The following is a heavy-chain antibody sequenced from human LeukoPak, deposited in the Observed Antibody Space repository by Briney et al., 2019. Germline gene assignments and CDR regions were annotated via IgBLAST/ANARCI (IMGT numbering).Heavy chain of an antibody. CDR1: GFTFSSYT. V-gene: IGHV3-23*01. D-gene: IGHD3-22*01. CDR3: AKDGYDSSGYYTTPFDY. Sequence: TGGSLRLSCAASGFTFSSYTMSWVRQAPGKGLEWVSAISGSGGSTYYADSVTGRFTISRDNSKNTLYLQMNSLRAEDTAVYYCAKDGYDSSGYYTTPFDYWGQGTLVTVSS. J-gene: IGHJ4*02. CDR2: ISGSGGST.